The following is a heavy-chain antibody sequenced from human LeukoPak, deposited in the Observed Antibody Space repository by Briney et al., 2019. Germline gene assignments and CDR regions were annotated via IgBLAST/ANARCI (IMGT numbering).Heavy chain of an antibody. D-gene: IGHD5-24*01. V-gene: IGHV1-46*01. CDR1: GYTFTNYD. CDR3: ARASMATIMYYFDH. CDR2: INPSGGST. Sequence: ASVKVSCKASGYTFTNYDIHWVRQAPGQGLEWMGIINPSGGSTSYAQKFQGRVTMTRDTSTSTVYMELSSLRSEDTAVYYCARASMATIMYYFDHWGQGTLVTVSS. J-gene: IGHJ4*02.